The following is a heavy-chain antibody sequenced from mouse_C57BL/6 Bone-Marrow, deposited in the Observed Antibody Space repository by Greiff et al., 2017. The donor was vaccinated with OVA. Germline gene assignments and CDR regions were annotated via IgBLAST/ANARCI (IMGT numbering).Heavy chain of an antibody. CDR2: IYPRSGNT. J-gene: IGHJ4*01. V-gene: IGHV1-81*01. CDR3: AILTTASDN. D-gene: IGHD1-2*01. Sequence: QVQLQQSGAELARPGASVKLSCKASGYTFTSYGISWVKQSTGQGLEWIVEIYPRSGNTYYNEKFKGKATLTADKSSSTAYMELRSLTSEDSAVYFCAILTTASDNWGQGTSVTVSS. CDR1: GYTFTSYG.